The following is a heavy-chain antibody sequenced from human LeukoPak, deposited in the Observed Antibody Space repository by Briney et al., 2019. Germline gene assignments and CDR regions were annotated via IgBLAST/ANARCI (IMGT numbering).Heavy chain of an antibody. CDR1: GFALSSYA. J-gene: IGHJ4*02. CDR3: AKESIVVVPAATVDY. V-gene: IGHV3-23*01. D-gene: IGHD2-2*01. Sequence: GALRLSCAASGFALSSYAMSWVRQAPGKGLEWVSAISGSGGSTYYADSVKGRFTISRDNSKNTLYLQMNSLRAEDTAVYYCAKESIVVVPAATVDYWGQGTLVTVSS. CDR2: ISGSGGST.